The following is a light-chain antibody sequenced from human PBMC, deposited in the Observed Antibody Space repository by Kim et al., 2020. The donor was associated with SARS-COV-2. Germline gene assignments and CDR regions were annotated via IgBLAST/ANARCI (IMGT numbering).Light chain of an antibody. CDR3: QQSYSTPYT. Sequence: SASVRYRVTMTSRARQSISSYLNWNQQKPGKAPKPLIYAASSLQSGVPSRFSGSVSGTDFTLTISSLQPEYFATYYFQQSYSTPYTFGQGTKLEI. CDR2: AAS. CDR1: QSISSY. J-gene: IGKJ2*01. V-gene: IGKV1-39*01.